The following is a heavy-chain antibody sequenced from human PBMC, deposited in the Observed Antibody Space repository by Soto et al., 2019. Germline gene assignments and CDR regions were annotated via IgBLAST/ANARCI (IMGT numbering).Heavy chain of an antibody. J-gene: IGHJ3*02. Sequence: SVGSLRLSCAASVFTFRIFAIQWVRQAPGKGLEWVAGISYDGTNTFYADSVKGRFTISRDNSKNILYVQMHSLRGDDTAVYYCARGGDYHWNFDAFDIWGQGTMVTVSS. CDR1: VFTFRIFA. D-gene: IGHD1-7*01. V-gene: IGHV3-30-3*01. CDR2: ISYDGTNT. CDR3: ARGGDYHWNFDAFDI.